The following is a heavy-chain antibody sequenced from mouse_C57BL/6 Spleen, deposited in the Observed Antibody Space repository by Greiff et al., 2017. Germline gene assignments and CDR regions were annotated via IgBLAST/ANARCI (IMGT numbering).Heavy chain of an antibody. CDR1: GYTFTSYW. D-gene: IGHD2-1*01. CDR2: IDPSDSYT. J-gene: IGHJ2*02. CDR3: ARGGDGNYVDY. V-gene: IGHV1-69*01. Sequence: VQLQQPGAELVMPGASVKLSCKASGYTFTSYWMHWVKQRPGQGLEWIGEIDPSDSYTNYNQKFKGKSTLTVDKSSSTAYMPLSSLTSEDSAVYYCARGGDGNYVDYWGQGASLTVSS.